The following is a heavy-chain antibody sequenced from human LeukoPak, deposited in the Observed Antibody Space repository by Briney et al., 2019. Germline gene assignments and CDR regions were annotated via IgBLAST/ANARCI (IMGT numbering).Heavy chain of an antibody. D-gene: IGHD5-24*01. Sequence: GASVKVSCKASGYTFTSYDIHWVRQATGQGLEWMGRMNPSSGDTNYAPKFQGRVTLTRDTSITTASMDLHSLTSDDTAIYYCARGDDGYTYWGQGTLVTVSS. V-gene: IGHV1-8*01. J-gene: IGHJ4*02. CDR1: GYTFTSYD. CDR3: ARGDDGYTY. CDR2: MNPSSGDT.